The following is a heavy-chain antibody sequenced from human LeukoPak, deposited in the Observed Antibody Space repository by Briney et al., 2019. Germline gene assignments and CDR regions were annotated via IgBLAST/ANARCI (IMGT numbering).Heavy chain of an antibody. CDR1: GFTFSDYD. CDR2: IGTSGDT. D-gene: IGHD6-13*01. J-gene: IGHJ4*02. Sequence: PGGSLRLSCAASGFTFSDYDMHWVRQATGKGREFVSSIGTSGDTYYTGSVKGRFTISRENAKNSLYLQMNSLRAGDTDVYYCARVAKERVGGVYYFDYWGQGTLVTVPS. CDR3: ARVAKERVGGVYYFDY. V-gene: IGHV3-13*01.